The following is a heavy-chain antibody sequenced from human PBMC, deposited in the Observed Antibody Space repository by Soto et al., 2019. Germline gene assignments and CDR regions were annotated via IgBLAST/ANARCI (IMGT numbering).Heavy chain of an antibody. V-gene: IGHV3-48*02. CDR3: ARPSGYFDTSGYYGAFYYYGMDV. J-gene: IGHJ6*02. CDR2: ISSSSSTI. D-gene: IGHD3-22*01. Sequence: GWSLRLSCAASVFSFITYDMNWVRQAPGKGLEWISYISSSSSTIYYADSVKGRFTISRDNAENSLYLQMNSLRDEDTAVYYCARPSGYFDTSGYYGAFYYYGMDVWGQGTTVTVSS. CDR1: VFSFITYD.